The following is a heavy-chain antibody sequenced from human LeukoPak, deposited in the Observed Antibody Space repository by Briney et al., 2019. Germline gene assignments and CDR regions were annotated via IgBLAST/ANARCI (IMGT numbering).Heavy chain of an antibody. Sequence: GMSLRLSCAASGFTLSENNVHWVRQAPGKGLEWVALISNDGNSKDYADSVKGRFTLSGDNSKTTVYLQMNSLRAEDTAVYYCARDRSGFYPVDHWGQGTLVIVSP. V-gene: IGHV3-30-3*01. CDR1: GFTLSENN. J-gene: IGHJ4*02. CDR2: ISNDGNSK. CDR3: ARDRSGFYPVDH. D-gene: IGHD5-12*01.